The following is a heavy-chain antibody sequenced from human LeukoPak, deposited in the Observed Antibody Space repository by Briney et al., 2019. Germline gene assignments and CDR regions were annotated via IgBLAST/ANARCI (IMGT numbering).Heavy chain of an antibody. V-gene: IGHV1-2*02. J-gene: IGHJ4*02. Sequence: ASVKDSCKASGYTFTGYYMHWVRQAPGQGLEWMGWINPNSGGTNYAQKFQGRVTMTRDTSISTAYMELSRLRSDDTAVYYCARLRNRFMALDYWGQGTLVTVSS. D-gene: IGHD1-14*01. CDR2: INPNSGGT. CDR1: GYTFTGYY. CDR3: ARLRNRFMALDY.